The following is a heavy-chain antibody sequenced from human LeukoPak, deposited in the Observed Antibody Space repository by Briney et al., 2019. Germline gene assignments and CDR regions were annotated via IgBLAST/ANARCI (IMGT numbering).Heavy chain of an antibody. CDR1: GYTFTSYD. D-gene: IGHD3-22*01. CDR2: MNPNSGNT. Sequence: ASVKVSCKASGYTFTSYDINWVRQATRQGLEWMGWMNPNSGNTGYAQKFQGRVTMTRNTSISTAYMELSSLRSEDTAVYYCARGYRAYYDSSGYSDYWGQGTLVTVSS. J-gene: IGHJ4*02. V-gene: IGHV1-8*01. CDR3: ARGYRAYYDSSGYSDY.